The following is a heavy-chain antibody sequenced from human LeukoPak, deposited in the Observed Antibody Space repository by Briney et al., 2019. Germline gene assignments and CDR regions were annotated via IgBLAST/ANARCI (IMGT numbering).Heavy chain of an antibody. CDR1: GFTFSSYG. Sequence: GGSLRLSCAASGFTFSSYGMHWVRQAPGKGLEWVAVISYDGSNKYYADSVKGRFTISRDNAKNSLYLQMNSLRAEDTAVYYCARVPLGWELLYYFDYWGQGTLVTVSS. CDR3: ARVPLGWELLYYFDY. V-gene: IGHV3-30*03. D-gene: IGHD1-26*01. J-gene: IGHJ4*02. CDR2: ISYDGSNK.